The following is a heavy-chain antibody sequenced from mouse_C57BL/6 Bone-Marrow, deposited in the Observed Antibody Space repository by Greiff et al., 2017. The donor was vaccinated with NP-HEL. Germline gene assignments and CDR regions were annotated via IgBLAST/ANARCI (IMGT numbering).Heavy chain of an antibody. CDR3: ARSWGYYYGSSWGFAY. D-gene: IGHD1-1*01. CDR2: IHPNSGST. J-gene: IGHJ3*01. Sequence: QVQLKQPGAELVKPGASVKLSCKASGYTFTSYWMHWVKQRPGQGLEWIGMIHPNSGSTNYNEKFKSKATLTVDKSSSTAYMQLSSLTSEDSAVYYCARSWGYYYGSSWGFAYWGQGTLVTVSA. V-gene: IGHV1-64*01. CDR1: GYTFTSYW.